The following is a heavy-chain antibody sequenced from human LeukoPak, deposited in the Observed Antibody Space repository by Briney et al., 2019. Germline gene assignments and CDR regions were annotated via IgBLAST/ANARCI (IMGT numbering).Heavy chain of an antibody. D-gene: IGHD5-18*01. CDR3: ARVGSSGYSYGFDY. CDR1: GFIFSDYW. Sequence: PGGSLSLSCAASGFIFSDYWMHWVRQGPGKGLVWVSRIKSDGSSTSYAESVKGRFTISRDNAKNSLYLQMNSLRAEDTAVYYCARVGSSGYSYGFDYWGQGTLVTVSS. J-gene: IGHJ4*02. CDR2: IKSDGSST. V-gene: IGHV3-74*01.